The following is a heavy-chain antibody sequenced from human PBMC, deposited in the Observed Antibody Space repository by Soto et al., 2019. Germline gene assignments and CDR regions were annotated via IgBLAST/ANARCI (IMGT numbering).Heavy chain of an antibody. D-gene: IGHD6-13*01. CDR2: IRGDGSST. Sequence: EVQLVESGGGLVQPGGSRRLSCAASGFTFSDYWMHWFRQAPGKGLVWVSRIRGDGSSTSHADSVKGRLTISRDNAKDTLYLQMNSLTVEDTAIYFCARVAVAAPRSWYFELWGRCTLVTVSS. V-gene: IGHV3-74*01. CDR1: GFTFSDYW. J-gene: IGHJ2*01. CDR3: ARVAVAAPRSWYFEL.